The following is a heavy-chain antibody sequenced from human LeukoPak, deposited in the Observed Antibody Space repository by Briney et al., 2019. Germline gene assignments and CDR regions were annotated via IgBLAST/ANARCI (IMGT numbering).Heavy chain of an antibody. CDR2: IYHSGST. D-gene: IGHD4-11*01. Sequence: PSETLSLTCTVSGYSISSGYYWGWIRQPPGKGLEWIGSIYHSGSTYYNPSLKSRVTISVDTSKNQFSLKLSSVTAADTAVYYCARGNYGAFDFWGQGTMVTVSS. CDR3: ARGNYGAFDF. V-gene: IGHV4-38-2*02. CDR1: GYSISSGYY. J-gene: IGHJ3*01.